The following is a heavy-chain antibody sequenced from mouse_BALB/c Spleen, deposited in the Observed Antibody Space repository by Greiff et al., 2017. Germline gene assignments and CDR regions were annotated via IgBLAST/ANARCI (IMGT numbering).Heavy chain of an antibody. V-gene: IGHV3-2*02. Sequence: EVKLMESGPGLVKPSQSLSLTCTVTGYSITSDYAWNWIRQFPGNKLEWMGYISYSGSTSYNPSLKSRISITRDTSKNQFFLQLNSVTTEDTATYYCARRDYYGSSYEGDYWGQGTTLTVSS. CDR1: GYSITSDYA. CDR3: ARRDYYGSSYEGDY. CDR2: ISYSGST. J-gene: IGHJ2*01. D-gene: IGHD1-1*01.